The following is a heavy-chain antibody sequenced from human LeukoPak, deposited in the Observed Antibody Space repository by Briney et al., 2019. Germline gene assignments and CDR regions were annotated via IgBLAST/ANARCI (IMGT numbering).Heavy chain of an antibody. CDR3: ARARGGYSYGSFDY. J-gene: IGHJ4*02. Sequence: PGGSLRLSCAAAGFTFSSYATDWVRHAPGKGLEYVLAISINAASTYYANSVKGRFTISRDNSKNTLYLQMGSLRAEDMAVYYCARARGGYSYGSFDYWGQGTLVTVSS. CDR2: ISINAAST. D-gene: IGHD5-18*01. V-gene: IGHV3-64*01. CDR1: GFTFSSYA.